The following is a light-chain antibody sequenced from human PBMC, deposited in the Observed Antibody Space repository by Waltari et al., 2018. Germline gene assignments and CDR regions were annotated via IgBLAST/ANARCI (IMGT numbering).Light chain of an antibody. CDR1: SSDVGGYNY. CDR2: DVS. Sequence: QSALTQPASVSGSPGQSITISCTGTSSDVGGYNYVSWYQQHPRKSPKLMLYDVSNRPSGVSNLFSASKSGNTASLTISGLQAEDEAHYYCSSYISSDTLELFGGGTSLTV. V-gene: IGLV2-14*03. J-gene: IGLJ2*01. CDR3: SSYISSDTLEL.